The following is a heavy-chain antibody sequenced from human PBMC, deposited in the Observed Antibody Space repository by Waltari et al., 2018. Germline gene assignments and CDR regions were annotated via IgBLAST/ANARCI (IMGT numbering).Heavy chain of an antibody. J-gene: IGHJ4*02. D-gene: IGHD6-19*01. Sequence: QLQLQESGPGLVKPSDPLSLPCTAPGGSISSSTYYWCGSRQPPGKGLEWIGSIFYSGSTYYNPSLKSRVTISVDTSKNQFSLKLTSVTAADTAVYYCARQGYASGWTPYWGQGALVTVSS. V-gene: IGHV4-39*01. CDR2: IFYSGST. CDR3: ARQGYASGWTPY. CDR1: GGSISSSTYY.